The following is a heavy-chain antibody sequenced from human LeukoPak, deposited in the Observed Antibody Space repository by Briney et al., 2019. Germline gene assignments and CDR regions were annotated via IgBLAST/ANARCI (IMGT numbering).Heavy chain of an antibody. J-gene: IGHJ4*02. CDR2: IKGKTAAGAP. D-gene: IGHD3-3*01. Sequence: GGSLRLSCAASGFTFTSAWMSWVRQAPGKGLEWVGRIKGKTAAGAPDYVASVKGRFTISRDDSKNTLFLQMNSLKTEDTDVYYCITGDYDFWSGFYSPNHYFDYWGQGTLVTVSS. CDR3: ITGDYDFWSGFYSPNHYFDY. CDR1: GFTFTSAW. V-gene: IGHV3-15*01.